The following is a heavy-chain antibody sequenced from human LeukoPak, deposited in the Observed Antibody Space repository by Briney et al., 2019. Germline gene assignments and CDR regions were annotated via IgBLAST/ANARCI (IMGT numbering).Heavy chain of an antibody. Sequence: SETLSLTCTVSGVSISSYYWSWIRQPPGKGLEWIGYIYYSGSTNYNPSLKSRVTISVDTSKNQFSLKLSSVTAADTAVYYCARVPHLTMITGDYWGQGTLVTVSS. CDR2: IYYSGST. D-gene: IGHD3-16*01. J-gene: IGHJ4*02. V-gene: IGHV4-59*01. CDR3: ARVPHLTMITGDY. CDR1: GVSISSYY.